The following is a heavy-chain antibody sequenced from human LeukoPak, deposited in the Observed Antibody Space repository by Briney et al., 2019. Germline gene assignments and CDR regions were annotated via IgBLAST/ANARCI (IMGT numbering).Heavy chain of an antibody. CDR2: IYTSGST. Sequence: PSETLSLTCTVSGGSISSYYWSWLRQPAGKGLEWIGRIYTSGSTNYNPSLKSRVTMSVDTSKNQFSLKLSSVTAADTAVYYCARTPLWFGREDAFDIWGQGTMVTVSS. V-gene: IGHV4-4*07. CDR1: GGSISSYY. CDR3: ARTPLWFGREDAFDI. J-gene: IGHJ3*02. D-gene: IGHD3-10*01.